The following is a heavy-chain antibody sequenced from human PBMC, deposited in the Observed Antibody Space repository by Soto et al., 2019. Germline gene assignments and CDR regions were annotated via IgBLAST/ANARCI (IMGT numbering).Heavy chain of an antibody. J-gene: IGHJ5*02. CDR1: GFTLSSYG. D-gene: IGHD1-7*01. CDR2: IWYDGGNK. CDR3: ARASGTGAGSTYSALGWFDP. V-gene: IGHV3-33*01. Sequence: GGSLRLSCAASGFTLSSYGMHWVRQAPGKGLEWVAVIWYDGGNKYYADSVKGRFTISSDNSKNTVYLQMNNLRAEDTAVYYCARASGTGAGSTYSALGWFDPWGQGTLVTVSS.